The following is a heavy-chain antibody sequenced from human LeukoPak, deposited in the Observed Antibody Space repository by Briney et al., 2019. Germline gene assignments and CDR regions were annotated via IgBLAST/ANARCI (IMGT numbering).Heavy chain of an antibody. CDR2: INHSGST. V-gene: IGHV4-34*01. Sequence: SETLSLTCAVYGGSFSGYYWSWIRQPPGKGLEWIGEINHSGSTNYNPSLKSRVTISVDTSKNQFSLKLSPVTAADTAVYYCARGDSSVYNWFDPWGQGTLVTVSS. D-gene: IGHD6-25*01. CDR3: ARGDSSVYNWFDP. CDR1: GGSFSGYY. J-gene: IGHJ5*02.